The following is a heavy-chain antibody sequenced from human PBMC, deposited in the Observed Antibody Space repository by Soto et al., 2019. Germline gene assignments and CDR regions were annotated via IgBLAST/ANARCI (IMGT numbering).Heavy chain of an antibody. D-gene: IGHD2-21*02. Sequence: QVHLVESGGGVVQPGTSLTLTCTASGFTFRSSGMHWVRQAPGKGLEWLAFLAYDGSQKFYADSVKGRFSISRDNTKNTLYLHMSSRTAEDTAIYYCAIVRVTDSPLDHWGPGTLVTVSS. J-gene: IGHJ4*01. V-gene: IGHV3-30*03. CDR2: LAYDGSQK. CDR1: GFTFRSSG. CDR3: AIVRVTDSPLDH.